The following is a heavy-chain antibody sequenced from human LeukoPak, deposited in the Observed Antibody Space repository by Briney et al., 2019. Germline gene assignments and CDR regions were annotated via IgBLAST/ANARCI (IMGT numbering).Heavy chain of an antibody. CDR3: TRYNNDHFDY. CDR1: GFTFGGYG. D-gene: IGHD1-14*01. J-gene: IGHJ4*02. V-gene: IGHV3-33*01. Sequence: GGSLRLSCAGSGFTFGGYGMHWVRQTPGKGLEWVAVIAYDGSRAFYADSVKGRFTISRDNSKNTMSVQMDDLRAEDTAVYYCTRYNNDHFDYWGQGTLVTVFS. CDR2: IAYDGSRA.